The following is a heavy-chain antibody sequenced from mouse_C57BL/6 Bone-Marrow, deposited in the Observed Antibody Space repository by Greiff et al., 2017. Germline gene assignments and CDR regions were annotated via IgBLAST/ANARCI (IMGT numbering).Heavy chain of an antibody. CDR2: IWRGGST. CDR1: GFSLTSYG. J-gene: IGHJ3*01. Sequence: VKLMESGPGLVQPSQCLSITCTVSGFSLTSYGVHWVRQSPGKGLEWLGVIWRGGSTDYNASFMSRLSITKDNSKSQVYFKMNSLQADDTAIYYCSKSLNIYYDFGFAYWGQGTLVTVSA. D-gene: IGHD2-4*01. V-gene: IGHV2-5*01. CDR3: SKSLNIYYDFGFAY.